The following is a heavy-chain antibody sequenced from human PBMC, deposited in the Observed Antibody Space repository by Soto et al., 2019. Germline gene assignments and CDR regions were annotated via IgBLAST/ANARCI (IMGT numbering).Heavy chain of an antibody. V-gene: IGHV4-31*03. CDR1: GDSITSGGYY. J-gene: IGHJ5*02. Sequence: QVQLQESGPGLVKSSQTLSLTCIVSGDSITSGGYYWSWIRQHPGKGLEWIGYIDYSGSTYYNPSLKSRVSISVDTSQNQFSLNLTSVTAADTAVYFCARETGFSGSWAPESWGQGTLVSVSS. D-gene: IGHD6-13*01. CDR3: ARETGFSGSWAPES. CDR2: IDYSGST.